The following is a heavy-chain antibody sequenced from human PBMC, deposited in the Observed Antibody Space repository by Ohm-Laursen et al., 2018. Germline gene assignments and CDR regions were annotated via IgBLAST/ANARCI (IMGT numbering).Heavy chain of an antibody. J-gene: IGHJ4*02. CDR3: ARSLNPSMTTVTTGLYY. Sequence: GASVKVSCKASGYIFTSYGISWVRQAPGQGLEWMGWISAYNGNTNYAQKLQGRVTMTTDTSTSTAYTELRSLRSDDTAVYYCARSLNPSMTTVTTGLYYWGQGTLVTVSS. CDR1: GYIFTSYG. D-gene: IGHD4-17*01. V-gene: IGHV1-18*01. CDR2: ISAYNGNT.